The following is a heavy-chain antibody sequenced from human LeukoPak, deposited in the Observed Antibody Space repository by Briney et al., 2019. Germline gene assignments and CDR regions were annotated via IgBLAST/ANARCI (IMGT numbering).Heavy chain of an antibody. D-gene: IGHD2-15*01. CDR2: INSSSSYI. Sequence: PGGSLRLSCAASGFTFSSYSMNWVRQAPGKGLEWVSSINSSSSYIYYADSVKGRFTISRDNAKNSLYLQMNSLRAEDMAVYYCARDAPVVAATYYYYYYGMDVWGQGTTVTVSS. CDR3: ARDAPVVAATYYYYYYGMDV. J-gene: IGHJ6*02. V-gene: IGHV3-21*01. CDR1: GFTFSSYS.